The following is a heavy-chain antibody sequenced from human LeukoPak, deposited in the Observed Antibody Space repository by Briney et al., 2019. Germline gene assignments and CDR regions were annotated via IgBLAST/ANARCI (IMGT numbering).Heavy chain of an antibody. CDR3: ARAVGYDYIWGSYRPHYFDY. D-gene: IGHD3-16*02. Sequence: PSQTLSLTCTVSGGSISSGGYYWSWIRQHPGKGLEWIGYIYYSGSTYYNPSLKSRVTISVDTSKNQFSLKLSSVTAADTAVYYYARAVGYDYIWGSYRPHYFDYWGQGTLVTVSS. J-gene: IGHJ4*02. CDR1: GGSISSGGYY. V-gene: IGHV4-31*03. CDR2: IYYSGST.